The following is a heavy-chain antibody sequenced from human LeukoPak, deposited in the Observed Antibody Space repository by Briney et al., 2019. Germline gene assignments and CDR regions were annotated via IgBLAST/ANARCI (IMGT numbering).Heavy chain of an antibody. D-gene: IGHD6-13*01. Sequence: SETLSLTCTVSGGSISSYYWSWIRQPAGKGLEWIGRIYTSGSTNYNPSLKSRVTMSVDTSKNQFSLKLSSVTAADTAVYYCARGHPGQQLQGVGFYYYYYMDVWGKGTMVTVSS. V-gene: IGHV4-4*07. J-gene: IGHJ6*03. CDR3: ARGHPGQQLQGVGFYYYYYMDV. CDR1: GGSISSYY. CDR2: IYTSGST.